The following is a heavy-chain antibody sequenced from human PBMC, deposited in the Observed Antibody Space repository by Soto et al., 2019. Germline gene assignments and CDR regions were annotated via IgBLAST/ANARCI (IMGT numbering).Heavy chain of an antibody. D-gene: IGHD3-22*01. CDR2: ISAYTHNA. CDR3: ATAYYYDSRGSDPYYFDY. V-gene: IGHV1-18*04. J-gene: IGHJ4*02. Sequence: ASVKVSCKASGNIFSNHGITWVRQAPGQGLEWMGWISAYTHNANYAQKFQDRVTMTIDTSTSTAYMELRSLLSDDTAVYYCATAYYYDSRGSDPYYFDYWGQGALVTVSS. CDR1: GNIFSNHG.